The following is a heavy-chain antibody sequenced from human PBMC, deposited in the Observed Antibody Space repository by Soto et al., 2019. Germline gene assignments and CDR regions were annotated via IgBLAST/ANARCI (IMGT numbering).Heavy chain of an antibody. CDR1: GFTFSDYY. CDR2: IGSSSTNT. D-gene: IGHD6-13*01. Sequence: VGSLRLSCAASGFTFSDYYMSWIRQAPGKGLEWVSYIGSSSTNTKYADSVKGRFTISRDNTKNSLYLQMNSLRAEDTAVYYCAKCTGYSSSWHAPDDAFDISGQGTMVTVSS. J-gene: IGHJ3*02. V-gene: IGHV3-11*06. CDR3: AKCTGYSSSWHAPDDAFDI.